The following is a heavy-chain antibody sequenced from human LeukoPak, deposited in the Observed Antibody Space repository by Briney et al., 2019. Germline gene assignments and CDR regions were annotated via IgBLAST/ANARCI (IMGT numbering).Heavy chain of an antibody. Sequence: GGSLRLSCAASGFTFSNAWMSWVRQAPGKGLEWVGRIKSKTDGGTTDYAAPVKGRFTISRDGSKNTLYLQMNSLKTEDTAVYYCTTLGYCSSTSCYNWGQGTLVTVSS. V-gene: IGHV3-15*01. J-gene: IGHJ4*02. CDR3: TTLGYCSSTSCYN. CDR2: IKSKTDGGTT. CDR1: GFTFSNAW. D-gene: IGHD2-2*02.